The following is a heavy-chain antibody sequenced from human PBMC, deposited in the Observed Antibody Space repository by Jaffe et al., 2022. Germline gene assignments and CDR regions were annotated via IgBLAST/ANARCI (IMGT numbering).Heavy chain of an antibody. J-gene: IGHJ4*02. CDR1: GGSISSGGYS. D-gene: IGHD2-21*01. V-gene: IGHV4-30-2*01. CDR3: ARGKGKGPVGVAPFDY. CDR2: IYHSGST. Sequence: QLQLQESGSGLVKPSQTLSLTCAVSGGSISSGGYSWSWIRQPPGKGLEWIGYIYHSGSTYYNPSLKSRVTISVDRSKNQFSLKLSSVTAADTAVYYCARGKGKGPVGVAPFDYWGQGTLVTVSS.